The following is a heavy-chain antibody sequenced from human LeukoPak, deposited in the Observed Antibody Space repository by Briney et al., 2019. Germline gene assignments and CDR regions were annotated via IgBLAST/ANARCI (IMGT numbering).Heavy chain of an antibody. D-gene: IGHD2-2*01. CDR2: INYNGGGT. J-gene: IGHJ6*03. CDR3: VRGGSRSYYNYYYYMDV. V-gene: IGHV3-20*01. CDR1: GFTFSTHW. Sequence: SGGSLTLSCEASGFTFSTHWMSWVRQAPGKGLEWVSGINYNGGGTVYADSLKGRFTISRDNAKNSLYPQMNSLRAEDTALYHCVRGGSRSYYNYYYYMDVWGKGTTVTVSS.